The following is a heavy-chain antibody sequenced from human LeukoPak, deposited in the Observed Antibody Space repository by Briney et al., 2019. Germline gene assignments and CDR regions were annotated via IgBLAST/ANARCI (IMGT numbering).Heavy chain of an antibody. Sequence: PSETLSLTCTVSGGSINSYYWSWIRQPPGKGLEWIGYIYHRGSTNYNSSLKSRVSISVDTSKNQFSLKLSSVTAADTAVYYCARLQYSSSREADYWGQGTLVTVSS. CDR3: ARLQYSSSREADY. J-gene: IGHJ4*02. V-gene: IGHV4-59*01. CDR2: IYHRGST. D-gene: IGHD6-13*01. CDR1: GGSINSYY.